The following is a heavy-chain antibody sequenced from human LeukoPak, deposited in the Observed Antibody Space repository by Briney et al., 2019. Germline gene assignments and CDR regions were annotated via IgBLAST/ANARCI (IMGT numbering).Heavy chain of an antibody. J-gene: IGHJ4*02. CDR1: GGSISSYY. CDR3: ARVRPDIAAAGTRGFDY. V-gene: IGHV4-59*01. CDR2: IYYSGST. Sequence: SETLSLTCTVSGGSISSYYWSWIRQPPGKGLEWIGYIYYSGSTNYNPSLKSRVTISVDTSKNQFSLKLSSVTAADTAVYYCARVRPDIAAAGTRGFDYWGQGTLVTASS. D-gene: IGHD6-13*01.